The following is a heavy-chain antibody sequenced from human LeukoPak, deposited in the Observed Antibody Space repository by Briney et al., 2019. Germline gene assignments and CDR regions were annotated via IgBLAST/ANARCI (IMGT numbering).Heavy chain of an antibody. CDR3: GRRTFDL. D-gene: IGHD1-1*01. CDR1: GGPISSYY. V-gene: IGHV4-59*01. CDR2: THYSGSA. J-gene: IGHJ2*01. Sequence: PSETLSLTCTVSGGPISSYYWGWIRQPPGKRLEWIGYTHYSGSADKNPSLWSRVTMSVDTSKNQISLKLSSVTAADTAVYYCGRRTFDLWGRGTLVTVSS.